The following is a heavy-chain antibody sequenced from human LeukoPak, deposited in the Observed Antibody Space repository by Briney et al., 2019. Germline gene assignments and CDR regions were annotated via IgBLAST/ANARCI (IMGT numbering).Heavy chain of an antibody. Sequence: GASVKVSCKASGYTFTSYYMHWVRQAPGQGLEWMGIINPSGGSTSYAQKFQGRVTMTRDTSTSTVYMELSSLRSEDTAVYYCAYSTLGYCSGGSCPFPNSWGQGTMVTVSS. CDR2: INPSGGST. V-gene: IGHV1-46*01. J-gene: IGHJ3*01. D-gene: IGHD2-15*01. CDR3: AYSTLGYCSGGSCPFPNS. CDR1: GYTFTSYY.